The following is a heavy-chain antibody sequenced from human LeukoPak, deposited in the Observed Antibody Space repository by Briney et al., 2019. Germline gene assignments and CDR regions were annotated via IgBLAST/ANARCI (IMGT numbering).Heavy chain of an antibody. Sequence: ASVKVSCKASGYTFTGYYMHWVRQAPGQGLEWMGWINPNSGGTNYGQKFQGRVTMTRDTSISTAYMELSGLRSDDTAVYYCARPLGTNWGSLWDVWAKGPRSPSPQ. J-gene: IGHJ6*04. CDR1: GYTFTGYY. CDR2: INPNSGGT. D-gene: IGHD7-27*01. CDR3: ARPLGTNWGSLWDV. V-gene: IGHV1-2*02.